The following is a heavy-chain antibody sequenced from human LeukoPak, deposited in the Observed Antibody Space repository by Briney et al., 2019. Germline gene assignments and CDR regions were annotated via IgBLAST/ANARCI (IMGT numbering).Heavy chain of an antibody. Sequence: GGSLRLSCAAARFTFNSYSMNWVRQAPGKGLEWVSSISSSSDYIYYADSVKGRFTISRDNAKNSLYLQMNSLRAEDTAVYYCARDPPPLGSGWYEGGYFDYWGQGTLVTVSS. CDR3: ARDPPPLGSGWYEGGYFDY. D-gene: IGHD6-19*01. CDR2: ISSSSDYI. CDR1: RFTFNSYS. V-gene: IGHV3-21*01. J-gene: IGHJ4*02.